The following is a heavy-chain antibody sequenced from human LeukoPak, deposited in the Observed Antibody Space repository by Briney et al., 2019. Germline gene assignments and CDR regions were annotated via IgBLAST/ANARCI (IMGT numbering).Heavy chain of an antibody. D-gene: IGHD6-13*01. CDR2: IRYDGSNK. Sequence: PGGSLRLSCAASGFTFSSHALHWVRQAPGKGLEWVAFIRYDGSNKYYADSVKGRFTISRDNSKNTLYLQMNSLRPEDTAVYCCASSSSWIDYWGQGTLVTVSS. J-gene: IGHJ4*02. V-gene: IGHV3-30*02. CDR3: ASSSSWIDY. CDR1: GFTFSSHA.